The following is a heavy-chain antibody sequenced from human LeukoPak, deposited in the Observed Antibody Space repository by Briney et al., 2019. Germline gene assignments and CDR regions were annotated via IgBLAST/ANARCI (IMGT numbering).Heavy chain of an antibody. CDR1: GFTVSSNY. V-gene: IGHV3-53*01. D-gene: IGHD3-3*01. CDR2: IYSGGST. CDR3: ARDRRDLVPPQNYYYGMDV. J-gene: IGHJ6*02. Sequence: EGSLRLSCAASGFTVSSNYMSWVRQAPGKGLEWVSVIYSGGSTYYADSVKGRFTISRDNSKNTLYLQMNSLRAEDTAVYYCARDRRDLVPPQNYYYGMDVWGQGTTVTVSS.